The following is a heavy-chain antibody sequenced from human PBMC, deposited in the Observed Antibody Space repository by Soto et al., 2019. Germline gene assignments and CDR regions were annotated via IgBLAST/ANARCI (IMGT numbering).Heavy chain of an antibody. CDR2: IHYSGTT. CDR3: AAGEASSRNLAPYYLDF. J-gene: IGHJ4*02. Sequence: SETLSLTCTVSGGSMRNYFWTWIRQPPGKGLEWIGYIHYSGTTSFFPSYNPSLRSRVTISEDTSKNQFSLKLLSVTTADTAVYFCAAGEASSRNLAPYYLDFWGQGTPVTVSS. D-gene: IGHD6-13*01. CDR1: GGSMRNYF. V-gene: IGHV4-59*01.